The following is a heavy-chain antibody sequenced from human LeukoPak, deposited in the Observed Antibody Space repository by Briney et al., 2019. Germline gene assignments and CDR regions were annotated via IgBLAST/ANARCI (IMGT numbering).Heavy chain of an antibody. CDR2: IYYSGST. Sequence: PSETLSLTCTVSGGSISSYYWSWIRQPPGKGLEWIGYIYYSGSTNYNPSLKSRVTISVDTSKNQFSLKLSSVTAADTAVYYCARVQPGILGAIYFDYWGQGTLVTVSS. CDR1: GGSISSYY. D-gene: IGHD1-26*01. J-gene: IGHJ4*02. V-gene: IGHV4-59*01. CDR3: ARVQPGILGAIYFDY.